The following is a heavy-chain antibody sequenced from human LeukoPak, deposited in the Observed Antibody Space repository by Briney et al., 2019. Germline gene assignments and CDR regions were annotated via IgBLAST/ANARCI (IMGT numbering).Heavy chain of an antibody. V-gene: IGHV4-59*04. Sequence: SETLSLTCTVSGGSISSYYWSWIRQPPGKGLEWIGTIYYSGSTYYNPSLKSRVTISVDASKNQFSLKLSSVTAADTAVYYCARHKWEQYFYYGMDVWGQGTTVTVSS. CDR3: ARHKWEQYFYYGMDV. D-gene: IGHD1-26*01. CDR1: GGSISSYY. J-gene: IGHJ6*02. CDR2: IYYSGST.